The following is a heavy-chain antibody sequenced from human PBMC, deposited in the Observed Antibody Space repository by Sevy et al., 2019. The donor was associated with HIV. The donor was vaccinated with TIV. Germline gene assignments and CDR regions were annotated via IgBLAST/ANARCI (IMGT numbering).Heavy chain of an antibody. CDR3: ARVSIVVVPAAPGIQLGSQDAFDN. D-gene: IGHD2-2*01. V-gene: IGHV3-21*01. J-gene: IGHJ3*02. Sequence: GGSLRLSCAASGFTFSSYIMNWVRQAPGKGLEWVSSISSSSSYIYYADSVKGRFTISRDNAKNSLYLQMNSLRAEDTAVYYCARVSIVVVPAAPGIQLGSQDAFDNWGQGTMVTVSS. CDR2: ISSSSSYI. CDR1: GFTFSSYI.